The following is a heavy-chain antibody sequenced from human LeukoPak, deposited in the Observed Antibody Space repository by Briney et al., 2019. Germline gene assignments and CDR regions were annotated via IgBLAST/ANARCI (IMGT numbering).Heavy chain of an antibody. CDR3: ARGLGYCSSTSCYTDYYYYYYMDV. Sequence: PSETLSLTCTVSGGSISSYYWSWIRQPPGKGLEWIGYIYYSGSTNYNPSLKSRVTISVDTSKNQFSLKLSSVTAADTAVYYCARGLGYCSSTSCYTDYYYYYYMDVWGKGATVTVSS. J-gene: IGHJ6*03. V-gene: IGHV4-59*01. CDR2: IYYSGST. D-gene: IGHD2-2*02. CDR1: GGSISSYY.